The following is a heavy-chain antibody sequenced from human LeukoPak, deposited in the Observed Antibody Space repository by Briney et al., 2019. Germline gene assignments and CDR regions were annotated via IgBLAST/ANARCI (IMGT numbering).Heavy chain of an antibody. CDR3: AKDDNYIRFSY. V-gene: IGHV3-21*04. D-gene: IGHD3-16*01. CDR2: ISTSSSYI. J-gene: IGHJ4*02. CDR1: GFTFSSYS. Sequence: PGGSLRLSCAASGFTFSSYSMNWVRQAPGKGLEWVSFISTSSSYIHNADSVKGRFTISRGNSKNTLYLQMNSLRAEDTAVYYCAKDDNYIRFSYWGQGTLVTVSS.